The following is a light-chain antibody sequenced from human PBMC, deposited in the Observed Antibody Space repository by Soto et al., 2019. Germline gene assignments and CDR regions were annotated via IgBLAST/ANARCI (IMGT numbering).Light chain of an antibody. CDR3: QQYGSSGT. CDR1: QSVSNNY. J-gene: IGKJ1*01. CDR2: GAS. V-gene: IGKV3-20*01. Sequence: EIVFAQSPGTPSLSPGERAPLSRRASQSVSNNYLAWYQQKPGQAPRLLIYGASNRATGIPDRFSGSGSGTDFTLTISRLEPEDFAVYYCQQYGSSGTFGQGTKVDIK.